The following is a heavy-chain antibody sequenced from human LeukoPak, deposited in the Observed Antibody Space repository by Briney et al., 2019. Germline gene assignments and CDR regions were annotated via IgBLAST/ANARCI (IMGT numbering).Heavy chain of an antibody. Sequence: GGSLRLSCAASGFTFSSYWMSWVRQAPGKGLEWVANIKQDGSEKYYVDSVKGRFTISRDNAKNSLYLQMNSLRAEDTAVYYCARKSIAVRGAFDIWGQGTLVTVSS. CDR1: GFTFSSYW. CDR3: ARKSIAVRGAFDI. D-gene: IGHD6-6*01. CDR2: IKQDGSEK. V-gene: IGHV3-7*01. J-gene: IGHJ4*02.